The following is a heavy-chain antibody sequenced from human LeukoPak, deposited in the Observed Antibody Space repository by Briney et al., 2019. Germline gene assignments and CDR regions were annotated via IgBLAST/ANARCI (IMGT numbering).Heavy chain of an antibody. Sequence: GGSLRLSCAASGFTFSSYWMSWVRQAPGKGLEWVANIKQDGSEKYYVDSVKGRFTISRDNAKNSLYLQMNSPRAEDTAVYYCARDRRRSGYYDSSGYSNYWGQGTLVTVSS. J-gene: IGHJ4*02. D-gene: IGHD3-22*01. CDR3: ARDRRRSGYYDSSGYSNY. CDR1: GFTFSSYW. V-gene: IGHV3-7*01. CDR2: IKQDGSEK.